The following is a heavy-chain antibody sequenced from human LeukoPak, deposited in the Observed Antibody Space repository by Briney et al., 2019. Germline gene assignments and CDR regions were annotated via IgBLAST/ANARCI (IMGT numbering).Heavy chain of an antibody. Sequence: GGSLILSCSASGFTFSDYFMSWIPQAPGKGLEWVGRIKSKTDGGTTDYAAPVKGRFTISRDASKNTLYLQMNSLKTEDTAVYYCPAYNYDFWSGIYYYYYMDVWGKGTTVTVSS. CDR1: GFTFSDYF. D-gene: IGHD3-3*01. V-gene: IGHV3-15*01. CDR3: PAYNYDFWSGIYYYYYMDV. J-gene: IGHJ6*03. CDR2: IKSKTDGGTT.